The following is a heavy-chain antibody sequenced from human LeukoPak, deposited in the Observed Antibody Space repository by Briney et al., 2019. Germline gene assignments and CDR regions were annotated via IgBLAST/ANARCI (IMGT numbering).Heavy chain of an antibody. CDR3: AREVEKYYYDSSGYYRHYYYYYYMDV. D-gene: IGHD3-22*01. CDR1: GFTFSSYA. J-gene: IGHJ6*03. Sequence: GGSLRLSCAASGFTFSSYAMHWVRQAPGKGLEWVAVISYDGSNKYYADSVKGRFTISRDNSKNTLYLQMNSLRAEDTAVYYCAREVEKYYYDSSGYYRHYYYYYYMDVWGKGTTVTVSS. CDR2: ISYDGSNK. V-gene: IGHV3-30*04.